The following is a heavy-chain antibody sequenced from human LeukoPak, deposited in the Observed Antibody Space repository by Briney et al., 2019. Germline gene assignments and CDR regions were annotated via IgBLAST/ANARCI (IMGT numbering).Heavy chain of an antibody. Sequence: GGSLRLSRAASGFTVSSNYMGWVRQAPGKGPEWVSVIYSDGSTYYADSVKGRFTISRDTSKNTLYLQMNSLRTEDTAVYYCARDLAAGGTYPHYWGQVTLVSVPS. V-gene: IGHV3-53*01. CDR3: ARDLAAGGTYPHY. D-gene: IGHD6-13*01. CDR2: IYSDGST. CDR1: GFTVSSNY. J-gene: IGHJ4*02.